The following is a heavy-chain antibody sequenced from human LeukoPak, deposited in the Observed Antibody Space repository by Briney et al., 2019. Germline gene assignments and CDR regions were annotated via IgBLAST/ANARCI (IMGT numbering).Heavy chain of an antibody. CDR3: ERLKKEGGSHLDFDS. J-gene: IGHJ4*02. CDR2: LFNTGGT. CDR1: GASITSYH. V-gene: IGHV4-59*08. Sequence: PSETLSLTCTVSGASITSYHWSWFRQPPGKGLEWTGSLFNTGGTHYSPSLKSRITISGDSPKNQFSLKLASVTVADTAIYYCERLKKEGGSHLDFDSWGQGILVTVSS. D-gene: IGHD5-12*01.